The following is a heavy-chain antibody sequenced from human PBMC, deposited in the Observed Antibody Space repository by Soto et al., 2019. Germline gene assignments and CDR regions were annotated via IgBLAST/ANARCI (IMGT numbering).Heavy chain of an antibody. Sequence: QVQLVQSGAEVKKPGASVKVSCKASGYTFTSYGISWVRRAPGQGLEWMGWISAYNGNTNYAQKLQGRVTMTTDTSTSTAYMELRSLRSDDTAVYYCARDIAYSGYDSSDAFDIWGQGTMVTVSS. J-gene: IGHJ3*02. CDR2: ISAYNGNT. CDR3: ARDIAYSGYDSSDAFDI. V-gene: IGHV1-18*01. D-gene: IGHD5-12*01. CDR1: GYTFTSYG.